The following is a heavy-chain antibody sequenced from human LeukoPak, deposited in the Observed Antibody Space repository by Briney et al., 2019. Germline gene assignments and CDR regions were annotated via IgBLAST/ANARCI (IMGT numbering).Heavy chain of an antibody. V-gene: IGHV3-74*03. CDR2: INSDVSDT. D-gene: IGHD2-8*02. Sequence: GGSLGLSCAASGFTFSGHWMHWVRQAPGKGLVWVSHINSDVSDTTYADSVKGRLTISRDNAKNTLYLQLSSLRVEDTAVYYCVRDGVGSGGDFDYWGQGTLVTVSS. J-gene: IGHJ4*02. CDR3: VRDGVGSGGDFDY. CDR1: GFTFSGHW.